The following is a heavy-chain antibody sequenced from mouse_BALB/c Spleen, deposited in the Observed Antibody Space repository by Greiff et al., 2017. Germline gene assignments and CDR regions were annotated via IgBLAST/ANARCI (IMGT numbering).Heavy chain of an antibody. Sequence: EVQVVESGGGLVKPGGSLKLSCAASGFAFSSYDMSWVRQTPEKRLEWVAYISSGGGSTYYPDTVKGRFTISRDNAKNTLYLQMSSLKSEDTAMYYCARHVITAWFAYWGQGTLVTVSA. V-gene: IGHV5-12-1*01. CDR1: GFAFSSYD. CDR3: ARHVITAWFAY. CDR2: ISSGGGST. D-gene: IGHD2-4*01. J-gene: IGHJ3*01.